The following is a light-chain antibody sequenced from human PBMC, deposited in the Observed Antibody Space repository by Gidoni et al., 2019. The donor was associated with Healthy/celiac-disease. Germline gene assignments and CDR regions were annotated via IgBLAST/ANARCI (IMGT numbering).Light chain of an antibody. CDR3: QQYYNPPYT. CDR2: WAS. Sequence: DIVMTQSPDSLAVSLCERATINRKTSQSVLYSGNNHNYLDWYQQKPGQAPRILIYWASTRETGVPDRFSGSGSGTDFTLTISSLQAEDVAVYYCQQYYNPPYTFGQGTKL. J-gene: IGKJ2*01. V-gene: IGKV4-1*01. CDR1: QSVLYSGNNHNY.